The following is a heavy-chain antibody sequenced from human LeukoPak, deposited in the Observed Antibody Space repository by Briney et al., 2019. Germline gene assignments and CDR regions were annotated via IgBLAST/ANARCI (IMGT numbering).Heavy chain of an antibody. V-gene: IGHV3-7*01. CDR3: ARDWLAGNPYHAFDL. CDR2: IKEDGSEE. CDR1: GFTFSSYW. D-gene: IGHD3-22*01. Sequence: GGSLRLSCAASGFTFSSYWMTWVRQAPAKGLECVANIKEDGSEEYYVDSVKGRFSISRDNAKNSLHLQMNSLRAEDTAVYYCARDWLAGNPYHAFDLWGKGTMVTVSS. J-gene: IGHJ3*01.